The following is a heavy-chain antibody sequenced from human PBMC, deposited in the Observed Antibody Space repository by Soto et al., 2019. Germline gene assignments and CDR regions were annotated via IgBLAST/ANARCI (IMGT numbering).Heavy chain of an antibody. CDR3: ASAVVPADIAAAGTRDYYYYGMGV. J-gene: IGHJ6*02. CDR1: GGTFSSDA. V-gene: IGHV1-69*13. CDR2: IIPIFGTA. D-gene: IGHD6-13*01. Sequence: ASVKVSCKASGGTFSSDAISWVRQAPGQGLEWMGGIIPIFGTANYAQKFQGRVTITADESTSTAYMELSSLRSEDTAVYYCASAVVPADIAAAGTRDYYYYGMGVWGQGTTVTVSS.